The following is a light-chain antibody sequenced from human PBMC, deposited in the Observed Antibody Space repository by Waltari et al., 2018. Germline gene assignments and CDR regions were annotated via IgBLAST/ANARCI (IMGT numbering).Light chain of an antibody. V-gene: IGLV3-27*01. CDR3: YSAADKNVV. Sequence: SYELTQPSSVSVSPGQTARITCSGDVLAKKYARWVQQKPGQAPVLVIYKDSERPSGIPERFSGSSSGTTVTLTISGAQVEDEADYYCYSAADKNVVFGGGTKLTVL. CDR1: VLAKKY. J-gene: IGLJ2*01. CDR2: KDS.